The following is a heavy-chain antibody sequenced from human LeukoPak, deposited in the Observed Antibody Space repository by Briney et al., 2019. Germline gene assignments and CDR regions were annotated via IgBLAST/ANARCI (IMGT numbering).Heavy chain of an antibody. Sequence: SETLSLTCTVSGGSISSYYWSWIRQPPGKGLEWIGYIYYSGSTNYNPSLKSRVTISVDTSKSQFSLKLSSVTATDTAVYYCARDGGRAFGMDVWGQGTTVTVSS. V-gene: IGHV4-59*01. CDR2: IYYSGST. D-gene: IGHD1-26*01. CDR3: ARDGGRAFGMDV. CDR1: GGSISSYY. J-gene: IGHJ6*02.